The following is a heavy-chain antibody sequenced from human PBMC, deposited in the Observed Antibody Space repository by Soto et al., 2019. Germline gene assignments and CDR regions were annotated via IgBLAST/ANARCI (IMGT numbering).Heavy chain of an antibody. CDR1: GLTFSYYS. Sequence: PGGSLRLSCAASGLTFSYYSMNWVRPAPGKGLEWVSYITNSGSTMYYADFVKGRFTISRDDAKNTLYLQMNSLRTDDTALYYCAKDPTIAPRWALDIWGQGTLVTVS. J-gene: IGHJ3*02. CDR2: ITNSGSTM. CDR3: AKDPTIAPRWALDI. V-gene: IGHV3-48*01. D-gene: IGHD6-13*01.